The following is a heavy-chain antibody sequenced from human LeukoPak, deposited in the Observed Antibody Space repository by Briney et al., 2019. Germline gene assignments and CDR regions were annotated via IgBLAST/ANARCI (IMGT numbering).Heavy chain of an antibody. CDR2: ISAYNGNT. V-gene: IGHV1-18*01. Sequence: ASVKVSCKASGYTFTSYGISWVRQAPGQGLEWMGWISAYNGNTNYAQKLQGRVTMTTDTSTSTAYMELRSLRSDDTAVYYCARDANPALPGDAFDIWGRGTMVTVSS. D-gene: IGHD2-2*01. CDR1: GYTFTSYG. J-gene: IGHJ3*02. CDR3: ARDANPALPGDAFDI.